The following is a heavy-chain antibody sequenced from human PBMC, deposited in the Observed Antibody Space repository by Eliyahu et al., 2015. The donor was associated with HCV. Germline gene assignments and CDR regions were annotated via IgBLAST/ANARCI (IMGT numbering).Heavy chain of an antibody. CDR1: GHTFSGNY. D-gene: IGHD6-19*01. CDR2: ITPSGDRT. V-gene: IGHV1-46*01. J-gene: IGHJ5*02. CDR3: ARDVGWAPGGP. Sequence: QVQVVQSGAEVRKPGASVKLSCRPSGHTFSGNYVHRGPQAPGPGLEWVGIITPSGDRTTYAQKVQGRVTMTRDTSTSTVYMELHSLRSEDTAVYYCARDVGWAPGGPWGQGTLVTVSS.